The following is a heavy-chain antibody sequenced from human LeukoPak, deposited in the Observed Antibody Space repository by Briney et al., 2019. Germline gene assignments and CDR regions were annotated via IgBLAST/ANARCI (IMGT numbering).Heavy chain of an antibody. J-gene: IGHJ5*02. CDR2: INPNSGGT. CDR3: ARVGVDP. V-gene: IGHV1-2*02. CDR1: GYTFTGYY. Sequence: EASVKVSCKASGYTFTGYYMHWERQAPGQGLEWMGWINPNSGGTYYAQKFQARVTMTRDTSISTAYMELSRLRSDDTAVYYCARVGVDPWGQGTLVTVSS.